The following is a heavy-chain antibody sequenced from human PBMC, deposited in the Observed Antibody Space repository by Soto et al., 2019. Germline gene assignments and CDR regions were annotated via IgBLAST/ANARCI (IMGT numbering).Heavy chain of an antibody. Sequence: GGSLRLSCTASGFTFGDYAMSWFRQAPGKGLEWVGFIRSKAYGGTTEYAASVKGRFTISRDDSKSIAYLQMNSLKTEDTAVYYCTRDRDIVVVPAAYAPNYYYYMDVWGKGTTVTVSS. D-gene: IGHD2-2*01. CDR2: IRSKAYGGTT. CDR1: GFTFGDYA. J-gene: IGHJ6*03. CDR3: TRDRDIVVVPAAYAPNYYYYMDV. V-gene: IGHV3-49*03.